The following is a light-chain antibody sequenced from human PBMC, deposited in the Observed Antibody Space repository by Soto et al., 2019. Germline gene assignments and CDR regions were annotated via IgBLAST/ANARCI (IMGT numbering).Light chain of an antibody. CDR3: QQYNSRT. CDR2: DAS. CDR1: QSISSW. Sequence: DIQMTQSPSTLSASVGDRVTITGRASQSISSWLAWYQQKPGTAPKILIYDASSLESGVPSRFSGSGSGTEFTITISSLQPDDFSTYYCQQYNSRTFGQGTKVEIK. J-gene: IGKJ1*01. V-gene: IGKV1-5*01.